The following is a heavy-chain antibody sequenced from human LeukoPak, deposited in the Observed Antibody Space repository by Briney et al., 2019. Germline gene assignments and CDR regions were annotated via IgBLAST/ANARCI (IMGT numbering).Heavy chain of an antibody. V-gene: IGHV4-59*08. D-gene: IGHD2/OR15-2a*01. CDR2: IYYSGST. Sequence: SETLSLTCTVSGGSISSHYWSWIRQPPGKGLEWIGYIYYSGSTNYNPSLKSRVTLSVDTSKSQFSLNLTSVTAADTAVYYCARLEYYYYYHMDVWGKGTTVTVSS. J-gene: IGHJ6*03. CDR1: GGSISSHY. CDR3: ARLEYYYYYHMDV.